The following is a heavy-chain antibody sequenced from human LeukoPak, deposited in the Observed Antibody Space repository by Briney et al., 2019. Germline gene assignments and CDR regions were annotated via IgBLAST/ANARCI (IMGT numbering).Heavy chain of an antibody. CDR2: INPNSGGT. V-gene: IGHV1-2*02. CDR3: ARRDSNYYDSSGYQH. J-gene: IGHJ1*01. D-gene: IGHD3-22*01. Sequence: GASVKVSCKASGYTFTGYYMHWVRQAPGQGFEWVGWINPNSGGTNYAQKFQGRVTMTRDTSISTAYMELSRLRSDDTAVYYCARRDSNYYDSSGYQHWGQGTLVTVSS. CDR1: GYTFTGYY.